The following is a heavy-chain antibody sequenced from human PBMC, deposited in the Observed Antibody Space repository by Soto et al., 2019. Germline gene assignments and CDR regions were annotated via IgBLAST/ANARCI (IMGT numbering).Heavy chain of an antibody. D-gene: IGHD4-17*01. V-gene: IGHV4-34*01. J-gene: IGHJ6*02. CDR3: ARTTVTIYYYYGRDV. CDR2: INHSGST. Sequence: SETLSLTCAVYGGSFSGYYWSWIRQPPGKGLEWIGEINHSGSTNYNPSLKSRVTISVDTSKNQFSLKLSSVTAADTAVYYCARTTVTIYYYYGRDVWGQGTTVTVSS. CDR1: GGSFSGYY.